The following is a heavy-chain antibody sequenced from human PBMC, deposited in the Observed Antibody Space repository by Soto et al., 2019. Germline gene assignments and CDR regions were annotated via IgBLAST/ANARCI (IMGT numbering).Heavy chain of an antibody. Sequence: SETLSLTCTVSGGSISSYYWSWIRQPPGKGLEWIGYIYYSGSTNYNPSLKSRVTISVDTSKNQLSLKLSSVTAADTAVYYCAIYGSGSYQRFDPWVQRTLVTVSS. CDR1: GGSISSYY. V-gene: IGHV4-59*08. J-gene: IGHJ5*02. D-gene: IGHD3-10*01. CDR3: AIYGSGSYQRFDP. CDR2: IYYSGST.